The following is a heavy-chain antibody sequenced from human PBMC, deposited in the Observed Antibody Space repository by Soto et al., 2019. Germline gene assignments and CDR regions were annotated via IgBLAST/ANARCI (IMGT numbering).Heavy chain of an antibody. CDR2: IYHSGST. J-gene: IGHJ3*02. Sequence: SETLSLTCAVSGYTISSGYYWGWIRQPPGKGLEWIGSIYHSGSTYYNPSLKSRVTISVDTSKNQFSLKLSSVTAADTAVYYCARQELELRYGAFDIWGQGTMVTVSS. V-gene: IGHV4-38-2*01. CDR3: ARQELELRYGAFDI. CDR1: GYTISSGYY. D-gene: IGHD1-7*01.